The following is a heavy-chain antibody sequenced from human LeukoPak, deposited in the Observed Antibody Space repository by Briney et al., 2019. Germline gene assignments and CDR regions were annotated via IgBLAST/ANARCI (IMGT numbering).Heavy chain of an antibody. J-gene: IGHJ4*02. V-gene: IGHV3-20*04. CDR1: GFTFDDYG. CDR2: INWNGGST. CDR3: ADGEGRPLNY. Sequence: GGSLRPSCAASGFTFDDYGMSWVRQAPGKGMEWVSGINWNGGSTGYADSVKGRFAISRDNAKNSLYLQMNSLRAEDTAVYYCADGEGRPLNYWGRGILVTVSS. D-gene: IGHD3-3*01.